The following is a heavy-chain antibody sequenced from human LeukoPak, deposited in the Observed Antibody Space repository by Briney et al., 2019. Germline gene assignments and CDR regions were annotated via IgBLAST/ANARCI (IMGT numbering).Heavy chain of an antibody. CDR1: GFTFSTYG. J-gene: IGHJ4*02. Sequence: GGSLRLSCAASGFTFSTYGMHWVRQTPGKGVEWVAVIWFDGSKIYYTDSVKGRFTISRDNSKNTLFLQMNSLRAEDSGVYYCARDLAKGRYFDYWGQGTLVTVSS. V-gene: IGHV3-33*01. D-gene: IGHD1-26*01. CDR3: ARDLAKGRYFDY. CDR2: IWFDGSKI.